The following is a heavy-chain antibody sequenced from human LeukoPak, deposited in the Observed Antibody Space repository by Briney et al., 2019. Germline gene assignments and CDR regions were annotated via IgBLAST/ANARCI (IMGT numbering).Heavy chain of an antibody. Sequence: TSSETLSLTCTVSGGSLSPYYWPWLRQPPGKGLEYVGYIYYTGGTNYNPSLKSRVTISVDTSKNQFSLKLTSVTATDTALYYCARLGFCRGDNCLDDYWGHGTLVTVS. V-gene: IGHV4-59*08. D-gene: IGHD2-15*01. CDR2: IYYTGGT. CDR3: ARLGFCRGDNCLDDY. CDR1: GGSLSPYY. J-gene: IGHJ4*01.